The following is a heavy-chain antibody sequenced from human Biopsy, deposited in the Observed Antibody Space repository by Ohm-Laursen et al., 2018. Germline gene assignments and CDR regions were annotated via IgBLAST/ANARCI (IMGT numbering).Heavy chain of an antibody. CDR3: ARMPHFDY. D-gene: IGHD2-2*01. CDR2: ISYTGSI. J-gene: IGHJ4*02. V-gene: IGHV4-59*01. CDR1: GGSISGYH. Sequence: TLSLTCTVSGGSISGYHWSWIRKSPGKGLEWLAYISYTGSITSNPSLNGRATMSLDTSKNQFSLRLIYVTAADTAVYYCARMPHFDYWGQEILVTVSS.